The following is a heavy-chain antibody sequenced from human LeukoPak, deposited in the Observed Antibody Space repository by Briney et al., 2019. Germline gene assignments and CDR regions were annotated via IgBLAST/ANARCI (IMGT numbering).Heavy chain of an antibody. CDR1: GGTFSSYA. D-gene: IGHD5-24*01. CDR2: IIPIFGTA. Sequence: GSSVKVSCKASGGTFSSYAISWVRQAPGQGLEWMGRIIPIFGTANYAQKFQGRVTITTDESTSTAYMELSSLRSEDTAVCYCARGGDGYKYDPWGQGTLVTVSS. V-gene: IGHV1-69*05. J-gene: IGHJ5*02. CDR3: ARGGDGYKYDP.